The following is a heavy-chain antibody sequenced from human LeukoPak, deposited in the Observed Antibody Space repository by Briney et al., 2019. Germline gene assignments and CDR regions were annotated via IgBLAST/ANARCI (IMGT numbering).Heavy chain of an antibody. CDR3: ARDRTYYDGSAYYDVFDV. D-gene: IGHD3-22*01. CDR1: GFSFSTFW. Sequence: GGSLRLSCAASGFSFSTFWMTWVRQAPGRGLEWVANIRHGGSETHYVDSVKGRFTISRDNAKNSLFLQLNSLRAEDTAVYYCARDRTYYDGSAYYDVFDVWGQGTMVTVS. J-gene: IGHJ3*01. CDR2: IRHGGSET. V-gene: IGHV3-7*01.